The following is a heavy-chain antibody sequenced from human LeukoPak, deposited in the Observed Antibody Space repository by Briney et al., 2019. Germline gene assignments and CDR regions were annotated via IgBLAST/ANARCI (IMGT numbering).Heavy chain of an antibody. CDR3: AKDRISGDVVVVPGAFDI. J-gene: IGHJ3*02. CDR1: GFTFSSYA. V-gene: IGHV3-30-3*01. CDR2: ISYDGSNK. Sequence: PGRSLRLSCAASGFTFSSYAMHWVRQAPGKGLEWVAVISYDGSNKYYADSVKGRFTISRDNSKNTLYLQMNSLRAEDTAVYYCAKDRISGDVVVVPGAFDIWGQGTMVTVSS. D-gene: IGHD3-22*01.